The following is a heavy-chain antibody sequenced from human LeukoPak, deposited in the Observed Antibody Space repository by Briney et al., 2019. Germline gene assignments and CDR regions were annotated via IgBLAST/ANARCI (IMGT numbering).Heavy chain of an antibody. D-gene: IGHD4-17*01. V-gene: IGHV3-11*03. J-gene: IGHJ4*02. CDR3: ARLSAYGDYFDY. Sequence: PGGSLRLSCAASGFTFSDYYMSWIRQAPGKGREWVSYISSSSSYTNYADSVKGRFTISRDNAKNSLYLQMNSLRAEDTAVYYCARLSAYGDYFDYWGQGTLVTVSS. CDR2: ISSSSSYT. CDR1: GFTFSDYY.